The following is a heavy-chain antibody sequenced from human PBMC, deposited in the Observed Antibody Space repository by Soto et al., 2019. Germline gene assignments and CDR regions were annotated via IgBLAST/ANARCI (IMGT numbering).Heavy chain of an antibody. J-gene: IGHJ5*02. CDR1: GCTFRSYD. CDR3: ARGVRHYDSSGYPYNGCER. CDR2: IGSSGDR. D-gene: IGHD3-22*01. V-gene: IGHV3-13*05. Sequence: RGSRRLSCAASGCTFRSYDMHWVRPGTGKCLEWVSAIGSSGDRYYRGSVKGRSTISRETAKNSLYLQMTSLRAGDTAVYYCARGVRHYDSSGYPYNGCERWGKGTLVNGSS.